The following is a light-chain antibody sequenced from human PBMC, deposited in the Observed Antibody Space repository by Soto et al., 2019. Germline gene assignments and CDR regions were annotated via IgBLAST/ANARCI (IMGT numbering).Light chain of an antibody. CDR1: SSNIGSNT. V-gene: IGLV1-44*01. J-gene: IGLJ2*01. CDR2: SNN. Sequence: QSVLTQPPSASGTPGQRVTISCYGSSSNIGSNTVNWYQQLPGTAPQLLIYSNNQRPSGVPDRFSGSKSGTSASLAISGLQSEDEADYYCAAWDDSLNGVVFGGGTKLTVL. CDR3: AAWDDSLNGVV.